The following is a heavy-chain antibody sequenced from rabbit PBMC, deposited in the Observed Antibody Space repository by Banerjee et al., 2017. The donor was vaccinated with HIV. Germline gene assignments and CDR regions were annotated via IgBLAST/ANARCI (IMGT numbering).Heavy chain of an antibody. CDR2: INTSSGNT. J-gene: IGHJ4*01. Sequence: QEQLEESGGDLVKPEASLTLTCTASRFSFSNVYNMCWVRQAPGKGLEWIACINTSSGNTVYATWAKGRFTISRTSSTTVTLKLNSLTAADTATYFCARGHAGSSWGLDLWGPGTLVTVS. D-gene: IGHD4-2*01. V-gene: IGHV1S45*01. CDR3: ARGHAGSSWGLDL. CDR1: RFSFSNVYN.